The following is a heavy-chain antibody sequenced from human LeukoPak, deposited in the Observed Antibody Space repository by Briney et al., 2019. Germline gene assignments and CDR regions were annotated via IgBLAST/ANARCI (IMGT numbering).Heavy chain of an antibody. CDR1: GFTFSSYA. V-gene: IGHV3-23*01. J-gene: IGHJ4*02. D-gene: IGHD1-14*01. CDR3: ARSLKPGTLDY. Sequence: PGGSLRLSCAASGFTFSSYAVSWVRQAPGKGLEWVSVISGSGGTTFHADSVKGQFTISRDNSKNTVYLEMNSLRAEDTAVYYCARSLKPGTLDYWGQGTLVTVSS. CDR2: ISGSGGTT.